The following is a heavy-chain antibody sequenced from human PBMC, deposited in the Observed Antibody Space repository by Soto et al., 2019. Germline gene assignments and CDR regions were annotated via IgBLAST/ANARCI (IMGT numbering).Heavy chain of an antibody. V-gene: IGHV4-34*01. Sequence: TLSLTCGVYGGSFSGYYWGWIRQSPGKGLEWIGEINDFGNTDYNPSLKSRVTISKDTSKNQFSLRLHSLTAADTAVYYCATVTVGGQGDYYYYGMDVWGQGTTVTVSS. D-gene: IGHD1-26*01. CDR3: ATVTVGGQGDYYYYGMDV. J-gene: IGHJ6*02. CDR2: INDFGNT. CDR1: GGSFSGYY.